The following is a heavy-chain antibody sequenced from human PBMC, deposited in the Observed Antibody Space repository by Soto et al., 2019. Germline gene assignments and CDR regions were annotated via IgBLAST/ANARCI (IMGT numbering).Heavy chain of an antibody. CDR3: ARQYSSSWKIFDY. CDR1: GFTFSSYA. J-gene: IGHJ4*02. D-gene: IGHD6-13*01. Sequence: GGSLRLSCAASGFTFSSYAMSWVRQAPGKGLEWVSAISSSGGSTYYADSVKGRFTISRDNSKNTLYLQVNSLRAEDTAVYYCARQYSSSWKIFDYWGQGTLVTVSS. V-gene: IGHV3-23*01. CDR2: ISSSGGST.